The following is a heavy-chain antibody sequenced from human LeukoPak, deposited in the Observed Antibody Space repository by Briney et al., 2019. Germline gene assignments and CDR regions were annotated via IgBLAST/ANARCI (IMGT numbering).Heavy chain of an antibody. CDR2: MYSGGSK. CDR1: GFTVSSNY. D-gene: IGHD3-10*01. J-gene: IGHJ4*02. CDR3: FVGPHPYDSGDWPPN. V-gene: IGHV3-66*01. Sequence: GGSLRLSCAASGFTVSSNYMSWVRQPPGKGLERVSVMYSGGSKYYADSVKGRFTISRDNSKNTVYLQMNSLRSDDTAVYYCFVGPHPYDSGDWPPNWGQGTLVTVSS.